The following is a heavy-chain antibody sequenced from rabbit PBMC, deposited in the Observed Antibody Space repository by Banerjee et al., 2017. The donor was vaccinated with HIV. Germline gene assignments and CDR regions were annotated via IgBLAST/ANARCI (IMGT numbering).Heavy chain of an antibody. CDR3: ARGIYTYGYAGGAYATDYFNL. V-gene: IGHV1S40*01. J-gene: IGHJ4*01. CDR2: IYAGSSGST. CDR1: GFSFSSSYY. D-gene: IGHD6-1*01. Sequence: QSLEESGGDLVKPGASLTLTCTASGFSFSSSYYVCWVRQAPGKGLEWIACIYAGSSGSTYYASWAKGRFAISKASSTTVTLQMTRLTAADTAAYFCARGIYTYGYAGGAYATDYFNLRGPGTLVTVS.